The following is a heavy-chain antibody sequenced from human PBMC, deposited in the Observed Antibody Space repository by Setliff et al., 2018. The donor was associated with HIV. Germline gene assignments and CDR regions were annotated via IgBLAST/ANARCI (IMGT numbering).Heavy chain of an antibody. Sequence: GASVKVSCKSSGYSFGDYYIHWVRQAPGQGLEWMGVINPAGGNSHYAQKFQGRVTVTRDASTCTVYMDLSSLRSDDTAVYFCARVYCSIASCYDEYYFDYWGQGTLVTV. CDR2: INPAGGNS. V-gene: IGHV1-46*01. CDR3: ARVYCSIASCYDEYYFDY. CDR1: GYSFGDYY. D-gene: IGHD2-2*01. J-gene: IGHJ4*02.